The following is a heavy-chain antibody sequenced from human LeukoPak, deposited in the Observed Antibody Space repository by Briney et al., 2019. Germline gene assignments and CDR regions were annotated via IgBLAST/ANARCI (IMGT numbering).Heavy chain of an antibody. CDR1: GFTFNSDW. J-gene: IGHJ4*02. D-gene: IGHD6-13*01. Sequence: GGSLRLACAAAGFTFNSDWMSWVRQAPGKGLKWVANINRDGSEADYVDSVKGRFTISRDNANRSLSLQMTSLRVDDTAVYYCLRGLRSSWGLDDYWGQGTLVTVYS. CDR3: LRGLRSSWGLDDY. V-gene: IGHV3-7*01. CDR2: INRDGSEA.